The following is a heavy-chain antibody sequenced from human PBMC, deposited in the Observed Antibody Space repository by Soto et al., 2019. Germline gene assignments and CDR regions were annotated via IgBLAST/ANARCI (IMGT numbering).Heavy chain of an antibody. CDR1: GFTFSNYA. CDR2: TRSNGEYT. J-gene: IGHJ6*02. Sequence: PGGSLRLSCAGSGFTFSNYAMTWVRQAPGKGLEWVSTTRSNGEYTYYADSVKGRFTVPRDNSQNALFLEMSSLRAEDTAVYYCAKESMSVAVSASRVYGMDVWGQGTTVTVSS. CDR3: AKESMSVAVSASRVYGMDV. D-gene: IGHD6-6*01. V-gene: IGHV3-23*01.